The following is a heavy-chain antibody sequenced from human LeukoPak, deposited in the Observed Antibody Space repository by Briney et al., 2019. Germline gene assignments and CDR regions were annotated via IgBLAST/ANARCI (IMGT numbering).Heavy chain of an antibody. Sequence: ASVNVSCKASGYTFTSYGISWVRQAPGQGLEWMGWISAYNGNTNYAQKLQGRVTMTTDTSTSTAYMELRSLRSDDTAVYYCARDLYYDSSGYYLLYDYWGQGTLVTVSS. CDR1: GYTFTSYG. CDR2: ISAYNGNT. CDR3: ARDLYYDSSGYYLLYDY. D-gene: IGHD3-22*01. V-gene: IGHV1-18*01. J-gene: IGHJ4*02.